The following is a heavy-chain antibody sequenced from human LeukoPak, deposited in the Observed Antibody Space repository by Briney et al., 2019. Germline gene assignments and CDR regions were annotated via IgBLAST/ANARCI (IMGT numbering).Heavy chain of an antibody. V-gene: IGHV3-23*01. Sequence: GGSLRLSCAASRFTFSSYTMSWVRQAPGKGLEWVSTITTSDGNTYYADSVKGRFTVSRDNSKNTLFLQMNSLRAEDTAVYYCAKDGGLWVSAHWGDSWGRGTLVTVSS. CDR3: AKDGGLWVSAHWGDS. CDR1: RFTFSSYT. CDR2: ITTSDGNT. J-gene: IGHJ4*02. D-gene: IGHD7-27*01.